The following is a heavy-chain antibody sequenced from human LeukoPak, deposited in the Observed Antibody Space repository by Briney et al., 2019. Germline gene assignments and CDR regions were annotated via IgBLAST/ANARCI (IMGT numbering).Heavy chain of an antibody. Sequence: ASVKVSCKASGYTFTSYYMHWVRQAPGQGLEWRGIINPSGGSTSYAQKFQGRVTMTRDMSTSTVYMELSRLRSDDTAVYYCARDSIATYYDILTGYYGPPNWFDPWGQGTLVTVSS. J-gene: IGHJ5*02. CDR3: ARDSIATYYDILTGYYGPPNWFDP. CDR2: INPSGGST. D-gene: IGHD3-9*01. V-gene: IGHV1-46*01. CDR1: GYTFTSYY.